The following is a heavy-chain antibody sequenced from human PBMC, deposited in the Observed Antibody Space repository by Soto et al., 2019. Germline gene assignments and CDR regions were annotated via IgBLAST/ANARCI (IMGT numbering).Heavy chain of an antibody. CDR2: ISYDGSNK. J-gene: IGHJ4*02. Sequence: QVPLVESGGGVVQPGRSLRLSCAASGFTLSSYGMHWVRQAPGKGLEWVAVISYDGSNKYYADSVKGRFTISRDNSKDRLYLQMEPLRAEDTAVYYCARGRRGLDDRGYSHGMEYYFDSWGQGTLVTVSS. CDR1: GFTLSSYG. V-gene: IGHV3-30*03. D-gene: IGHD5-18*01. CDR3: ARGRRGLDDRGYSHGMEYYFDS.